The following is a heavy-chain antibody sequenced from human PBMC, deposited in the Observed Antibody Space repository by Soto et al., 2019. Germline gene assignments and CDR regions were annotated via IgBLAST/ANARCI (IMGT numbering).Heavy chain of an antibody. J-gene: IGHJ4*02. D-gene: IGHD6-13*01. CDR3: AKHAAAASPDY. CDR2: ISGSGGGT. CDR1: GFTFSSYA. Sequence: EVQLLESGGGLVQPGGSLRLACAASGFTFSSYAMSWVRQAPGKGREWVSLISGSGGGTYSADSVKGRFTISRDNSKNKLYLQMNSLIAEDTAVYYCAKHAAAASPDYWGQGTLVTVSS. V-gene: IGHV3-23*01.